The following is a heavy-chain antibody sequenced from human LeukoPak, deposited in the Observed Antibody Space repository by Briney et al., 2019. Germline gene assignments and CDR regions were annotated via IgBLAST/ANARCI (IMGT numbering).Heavy chain of an antibody. CDR3: ATVTTVTTFDNGYFDF. Sequence: SETLSLTCTVSGDSISSTSYYWGWIHQPPGKGLEWIGSIYYSGSTYYNPSLKSRVTISVDTSKNQFSLKLSSVTAADTAGYYCATVTTVTTFDNGYFDFWGQGTLVAVSS. J-gene: IGHJ4*02. V-gene: IGHV4-39*07. CDR2: IYYSGST. D-gene: IGHD4-17*01. CDR1: GDSISSTSYY.